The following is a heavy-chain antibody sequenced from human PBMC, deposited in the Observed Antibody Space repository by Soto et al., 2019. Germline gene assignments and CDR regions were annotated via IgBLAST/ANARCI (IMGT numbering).Heavy chain of an antibody. CDR3: ACFDDSGSLDACDI. Sequence: QVQLVQSGAEVKKPGASVKVSCQASGYTFTSYAMHWVRQAPGQRLEWMGWINAGNGNTKYSQKFQGRITITRDTSASTAYMGPSSLRSEDTAVYYCACFDDSGSLDACDIWGQGTMVTVSS. D-gene: IGHD3-10*01. V-gene: IGHV1-3*01. CDR2: INAGNGNT. J-gene: IGHJ3*02. CDR1: GYTFTSYA.